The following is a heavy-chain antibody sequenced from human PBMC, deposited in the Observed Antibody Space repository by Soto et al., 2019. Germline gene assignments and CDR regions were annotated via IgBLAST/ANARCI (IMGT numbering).Heavy chain of an antibody. CDR3: SKGGSNWLDP. V-gene: IGHV4-61*01. J-gene: IGHJ5*02. Sequence: SETLSLTCTVSGASVTSDTAYWSWIRQPPGKGLEWIGYISYSGSTKYNTSLQSRVSISADTSKIQFSLSLYSVTEADTALYYCSKGGSNWLDPWGPGALVTVSS. CDR2: ISYSGST. CDR1: GASVTSDTAY. D-gene: IGHD3-10*01.